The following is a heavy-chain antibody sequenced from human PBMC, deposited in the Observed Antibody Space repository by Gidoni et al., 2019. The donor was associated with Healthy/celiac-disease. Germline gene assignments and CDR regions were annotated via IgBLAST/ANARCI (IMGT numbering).Heavy chain of an antibody. CDR1: GFAFRRFG. CDR2: IWYDGSNK. D-gene: IGHD6-13*01. Sequence: QVQLVESGGGVVQPGRSLRLPCAAAGFAFRRFGMHWVRQAPGKGLEWVAVIWYDGSNKYYADSVKGRFTISRDNSKNTLYLQMNSLRAEDTAVYYCARGDGYSSSWDLDYWGQGTLVTVSS. V-gene: IGHV3-33*01. J-gene: IGHJ4*02. CDR3: ARGDGYSSSWDLDY.